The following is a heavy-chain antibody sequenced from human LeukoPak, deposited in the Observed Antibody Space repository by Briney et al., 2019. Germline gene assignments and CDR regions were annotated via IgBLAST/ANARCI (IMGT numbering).Heavy chain of an antibody. J-gene: IGHJ4*02. CDR1: GYSFTSYW. Sequence: GESLKISCKGSGYSFTSYWIGWVLQMPGKGLEWMVIIYPGDSDTRYSPSFQGQVTISADKSISTAYLQWSSLKAPDTAMYYCARLQRIAAAGTLDYWGQGTLVTVSS. D-gene: IGHD6-13*01. CDR2: IYPGDSDT. CDR3: ARLQRIAAAGTLDY. V-gene: IGHV5-51*01.